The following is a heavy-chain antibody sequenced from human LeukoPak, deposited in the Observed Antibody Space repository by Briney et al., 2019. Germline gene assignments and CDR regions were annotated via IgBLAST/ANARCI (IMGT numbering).Heavy chain of an antibody. CDR3: AREKRDLWSGYYVIDY. V-gene: IGHV4-34*01. D-gene: IGHD3-3*01. CDR2: INHSGST. Sequence: SETLSLTCAVYGGSFSGYYWSWIRQPPGKGLEWIGEINHSGSTNYNPSLKSRVTISVDTSKNQFSLKLSSVTAADTAVYYCAREKRDLWSGYYVIDYWGQGTLVTVSS. CDR1: GGSFSGYY. J-gene: IGHJ4*02.